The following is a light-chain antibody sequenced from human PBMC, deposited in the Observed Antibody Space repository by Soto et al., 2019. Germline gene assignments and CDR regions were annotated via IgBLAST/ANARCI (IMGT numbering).Light chain of an antibody. V-gene: IGLV2-14*01. CDR3: SSYTSSSPLEV. CDR2: EVS. J-gene: IGLJ1*01. Sequence: QSALTQPASVSGSPGQSITISCTGTSSDVGGYNYVSWYQQHPGKAPKLMIYEVSNRPSGVSNRFSGSKSGNTASLTISGLQAEDEADYYCSSYTSSSPLEVFGTGTKQTVL. CDR1: SSDVGGYNY.